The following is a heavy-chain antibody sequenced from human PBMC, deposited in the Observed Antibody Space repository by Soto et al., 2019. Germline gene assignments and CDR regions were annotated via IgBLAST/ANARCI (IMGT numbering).Heavy chain of an antibody. CDR2: THDSGII. CDR1: GGSMSHYH. CDR3: ARTGYGDHFDY. V-gene: IGHV4-59*01. J-gene: IGHJ4*02. D-gene: IGHD5-18*01. Sequence: QVQLQESGPGLVKPSETLSLTCTVFGGSMSHYHWCWIRQSPGKGLEFIGYTHDSGIINYNPSLMSRVAISLDTSKNQFSLKLTSVTAADTALYYCARTGYGDHFDYWGRGTLVTVSS.